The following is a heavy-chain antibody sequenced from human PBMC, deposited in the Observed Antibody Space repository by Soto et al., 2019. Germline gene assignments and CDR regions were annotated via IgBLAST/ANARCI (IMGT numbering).Heavy chain of an antibody. CDR1: GGTFSSYA. V-gene: IGHV1-69*01. CDR3: ARDAPDSSGYYFDY. CDR2: IIPIFGTA. Sequence: QVQLVQSGAEVKKPGSSVKVSCKASGGTFSSYAISWVRQAPGQGLEWMGGIIPIFGTANYAQKFQGRVTITADESTSTAYRELSSLRSEDTAVYYCARDAPDSSGYYFDYWGQGTLVTVSS. D-gene: IGHD3-22*01. J-gene: IGHJ4*02.